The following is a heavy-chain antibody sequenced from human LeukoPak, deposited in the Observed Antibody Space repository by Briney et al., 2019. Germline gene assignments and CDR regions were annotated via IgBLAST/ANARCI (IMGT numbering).Heavy chain of an antibody. CDR2: IYYSGST. J-gene: IGHJ4*02. V-gene: IGHV4-59*01. CDR3: AKGHTGYVIDY. D-gene: IGHD5-12*01. CDR1: GGSISSYY. Sequence: TSETLSLTCTVSGGSISSYYWSWIRQPPGKGLEWIGYIYYSGSTNYNPSLKSRVTISVDTSKNQFSLKLSSVTAADTAVYYCAKGHTGYVIDYWGQGTLVTVSS.